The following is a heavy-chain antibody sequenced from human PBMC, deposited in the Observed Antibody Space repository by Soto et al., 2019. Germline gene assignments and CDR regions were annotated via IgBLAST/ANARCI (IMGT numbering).Heavy chain of an antibody. CDR2: MSGGGGRT. CDR1: GFTFSAYA. D-gene: IGHD6-19*01. J-gene: IGHJ4*02. V-gene: IGHV3-23*01. Sequence: EVQLLESGGGLVQPGGSLRISCAASGFTFSAYAMSWVRQAPGRGLEWVSVMSGGGGRTHYADSVKGRFTVSRDNSKNTLYLQMSSLRVEDTAVYYCAKEAEEGSSGFYHPLDHWGQGTQVTVSS. CDR3: AKEAEEGSSGFYHPLDH.